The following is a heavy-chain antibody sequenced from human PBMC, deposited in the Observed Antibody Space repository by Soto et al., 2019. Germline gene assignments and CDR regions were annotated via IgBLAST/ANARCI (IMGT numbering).Heavy chain of an antibody. J-gene: IGHJ5*02. CDR3: ARPYYSGWFLFTS. D-gene: IGHD6-19*01. Sequence: ASVKVSCKASGYTFTSFDIHWVRQATGQGLEWMGWMNPNSGTTNYALKFQDRVTMTWNTSISTAYMEVSSLRSEDTAVYYCARPYYSGWFLFTSWGQGTLVTVSS. CDR2: MNPNSGTT. V-gene: IGHV1-8*01. CDR1: GYTFTSFD.